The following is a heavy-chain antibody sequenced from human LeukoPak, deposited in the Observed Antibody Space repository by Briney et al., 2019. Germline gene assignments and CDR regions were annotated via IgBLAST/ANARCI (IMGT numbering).Heavy chain of an antibody. D-gene: IGHD2-2*02. Sequence: SQTLSLTCTVSGGSISSYYWSWIRQPPGKGLEWIGYIYYSGSTNYNPPLKSRVTISVDTSKNQFFLKLGSVTAADTAVYYCARGGCDSTSCYTRSWFDPWGQGTLVTVSS. CDR1: GGSISSYY. CDR3: ARGGCDSTSCYTRSWFDP. CDR2: IYYSGST. J-gene: IGHJ5*02. V-gene: IGHV4-59*01.